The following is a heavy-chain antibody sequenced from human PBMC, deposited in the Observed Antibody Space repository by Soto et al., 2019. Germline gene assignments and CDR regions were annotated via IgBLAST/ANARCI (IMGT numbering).Heavy chain of an antibody. CDR3: ARDQEYEQQQLGSYYFYY. CDR2: ISSSSSYI. D-gene: IGHD6-13*01. V-gene: IGHV3-21*01. J-gene: IGHJ4*02. Sequence: GGSLRLSCAASGFTFSSYSMNWVRQAPGKGLEWVSSISSSSSYIYYADSVKGRFTISRDNAKNSLYLQMNSLRAEDTAVYYCARDQEYEQQQLGSYYFYYCGQGTLVPVSA. CDR1: GFTFSSYS.